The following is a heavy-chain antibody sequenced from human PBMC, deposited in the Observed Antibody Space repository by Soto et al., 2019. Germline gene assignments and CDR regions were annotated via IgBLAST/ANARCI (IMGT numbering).Heavy chain of an antibody. D-gene: IGHD2-2*01. V-gene: IGHV4-34*01. CDR2: INHSGST. CDR3: ARGKGVVVSLPRILFDY. J-gene: IGHJ4*02. Sequence: PSETLSLTCAVYGGSFSGYYWSWIRQPPGKGLEWIGEINHSGSTNYNPSLKSRVTISVDTSKNQFSLKLSSATAAGTAVYYCARGKGVVVSLPRILFDYWGQGTLVTVSS. CDR1: GGSFSGYY.